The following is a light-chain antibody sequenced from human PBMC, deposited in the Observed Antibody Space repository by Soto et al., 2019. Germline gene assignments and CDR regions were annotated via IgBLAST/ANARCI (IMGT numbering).Light chain of an antibody. V-gene: IGKV3-11*01. CDR1: HGVSTY. CDR2: DAS. CDR3: QLSQQRSSWPPIA. Sequence: TVLTQSPATLSFSPGEIATLSCSSIHGVSTYLAWYQQKPGQAPRLLIYDASFRATGIPERFSGSGSGTDFTLSISSLEPEDFAVYYCQLSQQRSSWPPIAFGQGTRLEIK. J-gene: IGKJ5*01.